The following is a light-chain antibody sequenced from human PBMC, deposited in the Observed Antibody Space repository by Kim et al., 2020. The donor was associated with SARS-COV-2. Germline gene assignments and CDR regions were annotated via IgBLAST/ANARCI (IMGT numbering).Light chain of an antibody. J-gene: IGKJ1*01. Sequence: ASVGDRVTITCRASQGISNSLAWYQQKPGKGPKVLIYAASTLQSGVPSRFSGSGSGTDFTLTISSLQPEDVATYYCQQYNSAPWTLGQGTKVDIK. CDR1: QGISNS. CDR3: QQYNSAPWT. CDR2: AAS. V-gene: IGKV1-27*01.